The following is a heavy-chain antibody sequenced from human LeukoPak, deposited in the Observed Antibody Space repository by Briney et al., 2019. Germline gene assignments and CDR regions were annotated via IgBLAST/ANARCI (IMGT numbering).Heavy chain of an antibody. Sequence: PGGSLRLSCAASGFTFSSHSMTWVRQAPGQGLEWVSYITSDGVTRFYADSVKGRFTASRDNAEKSMYLQMNNLRAEDTAVYYCARSNYGDYHFDYWGQGTLVTVSS. CDR2: ITSDGVTR. D-gene: IGHD4-17*01. CDR3: ARSNYGDYHFDY. CDR1: GFTFSSHS. J-gene: IGHJ4*02. V-gene: IGHV3-48*01.